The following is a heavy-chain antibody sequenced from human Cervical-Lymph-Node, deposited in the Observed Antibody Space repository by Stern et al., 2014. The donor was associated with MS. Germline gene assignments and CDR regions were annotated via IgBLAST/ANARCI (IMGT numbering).Heavy chain of an antibody. CDR2: ISSKTNNYAT. V-gene: IGHV3-73*01. D-gene: IGHD1-26*01. Sequence: VQLVESGGGLVQPGGSLKLSCAASGFTFSDSAMHWVRQASGQGMVWVGRISSKTNNYATAYAASVKGRFTISRDDSKNTAYLQMNSLKTEDTAVYYCTRWTGYSGSAPFDYWGQGALVTVSS. CDR3: TRWTGYSGSAPFDY. J-gene: IGHJ4*02. CDR1: GFTFSDSA.